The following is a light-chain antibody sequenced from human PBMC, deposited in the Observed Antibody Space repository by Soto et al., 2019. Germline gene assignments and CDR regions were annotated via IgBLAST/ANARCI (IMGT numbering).Light chain of an antibody. Sequence: DIQMTQSPSSVSASVGDRVTITCRASQSISTWLAWYQQKPGTVPKLLIYEATSLQSGVPSRFSGSGAGTDFTLTISSLQPEDFGTYYCQQGDSFPITFGQGTRLEIQ. CDR3: QQGDSFPIT. V-gene: IGKV1-12*01. CDR1: QSISTW. CDR2: EAT. J-gene: IGKJ5*01.